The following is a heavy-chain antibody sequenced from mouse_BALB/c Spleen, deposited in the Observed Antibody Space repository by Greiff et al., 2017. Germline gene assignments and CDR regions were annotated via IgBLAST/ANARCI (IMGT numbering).Heavy chain of an antibody. D-gene: IGHD2-4*01. V-gene: IGHV1-5*01. CDR1: GYTFTSYW. Sequence: EVQLVESGTVLARPGASVKMSCKASGYTFTSYWMHWVKQRPGQGLEWIGAIYPGNSDTSYNQKFKGKAKLTAVTSTSTAYMELSSLTNEDSAVYYCTENNYDYDDAMDYWGQGTSVTVSS. CDR3: TENNYDYDDAMDY. J-gene: IGHJ4*01. CDR2: IYPGNSDT.